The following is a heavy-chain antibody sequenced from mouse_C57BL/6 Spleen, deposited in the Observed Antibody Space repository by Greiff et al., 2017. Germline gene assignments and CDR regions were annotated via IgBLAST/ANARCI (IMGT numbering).Heavy chain of an antibody. CDR3: ARDSRDY. CDR1: GYTFTSYG. Sequence: VKVVESGAELARPGASVKLSCKASGYTFTSYGISWVKQRTGQGLEWIGEIYPRSGNTYYNEKFQGKATLTADKSSSTAYMELRSLTSEDSAVYFCARDSRDYWGQGTTLTVAS. J-gene: IGHJ2*01. V-gene: IGHV1-81*01. CDR2: IYPRSGNT.